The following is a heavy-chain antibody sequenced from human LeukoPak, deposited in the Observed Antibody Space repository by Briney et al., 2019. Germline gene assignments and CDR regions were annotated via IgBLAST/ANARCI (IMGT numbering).Heavy chain of an antibody. J-gene: IGHJ5*02. CDR3: ARDLRLLWFGELSSWFDP. CDR2: ISRSGGST. D-gene: IGHD3-10*01. CDR1: GFTFSSYA. Sequence: GGSLRLSCAASGFTFSSYAMNWARQAPGKGLEWVSAISRSGGSTYYADSVKGRFTISRDNSRNTLYLQMNSLRAEDTAVYYCARDLRLLWFGELSSWFDPWGQGTLVTVSS. V-gene: IGHV3-23*01.